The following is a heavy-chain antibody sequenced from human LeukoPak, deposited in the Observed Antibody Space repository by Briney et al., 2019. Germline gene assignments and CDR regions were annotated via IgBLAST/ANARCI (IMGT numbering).Heavy chain of an antibody. CDR1: GFTFSSYR. V-gene: IGHV3-74*01. CDR2: MKSDGSGT. J-gene: IGHJ4*02. D-gene: IGHD6-19*01. CDR3: AREQQAVAGNN. Sequence: GGSMRLSCAASGFTFSSYRMHWVRQAHGKGMVRGSRMKSDGSGTSYADSVKSRANISRDNAKNTLLLQMNSLRAEDTAVYYCAREQQAVAGNNWGQGTLVTVSS.